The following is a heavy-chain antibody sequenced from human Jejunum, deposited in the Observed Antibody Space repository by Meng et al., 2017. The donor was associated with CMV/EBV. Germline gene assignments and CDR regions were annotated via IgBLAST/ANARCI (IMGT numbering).Heavy chain of an antibody. V-gene: IGHV3-53*01. CDR1: AFSVSSNY. D-gene: IGHD1-26*01. CDR2: IYGGGTT. CDR3: ARPHSQSTGWGADS. Sequence: EVQLVESGGGLIQPGGSLRLACAVSAFSVSSNYMIWVRQAPGKGLEWVSIIYGGGTTYYADSVKGRFTISRDNSKNTLFLQMNSLRVEDTTVYYCARPHSQSTGWGADSWGQGTLVTVSS. J-gene: IGHJ4*02.